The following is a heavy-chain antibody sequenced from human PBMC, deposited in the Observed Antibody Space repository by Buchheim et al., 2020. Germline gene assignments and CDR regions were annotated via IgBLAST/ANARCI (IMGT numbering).Heavy chain of an antibody. J-gene: IGHJ5*02. D-gene: IGHD6-13*01. Sequence: QVQLQESGPGLVKPSETLSLTCTVSGGSISSYYWSWIRQPPGKGLEWIGYIYYSGSTNYNPSLKSRVTISVDTSKNQFSLKLSSVTAADTAVYYCAREGSSWVFGPWGQGTL. CDR3: AREGSSWVFGP. CDR1: GGSISSYY. V-gene: IGHV4-59*01. CDR2: IYYSGST.